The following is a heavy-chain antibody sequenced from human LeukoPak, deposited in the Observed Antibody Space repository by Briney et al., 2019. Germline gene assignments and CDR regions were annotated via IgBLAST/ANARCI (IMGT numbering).Heavy chain of an antibody. CDR2: ISDNGRGT. V-gene: IGHV3-64D*08. CDR1: GITFSHYA. J-gene: IGHJ4*02. Sequence: GGSLRLSCSASGITFSHYAFHWVRQAPGKGLEYVSAISDNGRGTYYADAVKGRFSISRDNSKNTLYLQMSSLRAEDTAVYYCVKDGGYHGSGSSYYFDYWGQGTLVTVSS. D-gene: IGHD3-10*01. CDR3: VKDGGYHGSGSSYYFDY.